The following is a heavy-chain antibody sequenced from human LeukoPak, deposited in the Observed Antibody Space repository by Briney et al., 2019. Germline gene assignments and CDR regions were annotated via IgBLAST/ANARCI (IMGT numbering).Heavy chain of an antibody. CDR2: ISGSGGST. CDR3: ARGSGSMDV. J-gene: IGHJ6*03. Sequence: GGSLRLSCAASGFTFSSYAMSWVRQAPGKGLEWVSAISGSGGSTYYADSVKGRFTISRDNSKNTLYLQMNSLRVEDTAVYFCARGSGSMDVWGKGTAVTISS. D-gene: IGHD3-10*01. CDR1: GFTFSSYA. V-gene: IGHV3-23*01.